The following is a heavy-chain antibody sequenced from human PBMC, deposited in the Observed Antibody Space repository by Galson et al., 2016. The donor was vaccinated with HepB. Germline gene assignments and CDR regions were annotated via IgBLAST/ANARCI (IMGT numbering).Heavy chain of an antibody. J-gene: IGHJ4*02. V-gene: IGHV1-18*01. CDR1: GYTFTSYG. CDR3: ARSPSMSGYGYYDY. CDR2: ISAYNHNT. D-gene: IGHD2/OR15-2a*01. Sequence: LVKVSCKASGYTFTSYGISWVRQAPGQGLEWMGWISAYNHNTHYAQNLQDRVTLTTESSTSTAYMELRSLRSDDTAVYYCARSPSMSGYGYYDYWGQGTLSPSPQ.